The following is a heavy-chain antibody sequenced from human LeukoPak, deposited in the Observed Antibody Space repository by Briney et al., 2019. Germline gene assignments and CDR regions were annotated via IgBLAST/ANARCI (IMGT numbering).Heavy chain of an antibody. J-gene: IGHJ4*02. Sequence: GGSLRLSCAASGFTFSSHSMNWVRQAPGKGLEWVSSISSSSSYIYYADSVKGRFTISRDNAKNSLYLQMNSLRAEDTAVYYCARDLENWNVLGYWGQGTLVTVSS. CDR1: GFTFSSHS. D-gene: IGHD1-1*01. CDR3: ARDLENWNVLGY. CDR2: ISSSSSYI. V-gene: IGHV3-21*01.